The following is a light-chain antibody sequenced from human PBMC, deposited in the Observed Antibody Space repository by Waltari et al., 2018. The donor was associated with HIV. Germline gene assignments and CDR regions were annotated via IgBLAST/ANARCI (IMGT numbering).Light chain of an antibody. CDR2: QAS. J-gene: IGKJ2*01. V-gene: IGKV1-5*03. CDR3: QQSDTYYT. CDR1: PSISAS. Sequence: DIQMTQSPSTLSVAVGDRVIITCRASPSISASLAWYHQKPGKAPRLLISQASVLEPGVPSRFSGSGSGTDFTLTINILQPDDFGTYYCQQSDTYYTFGQGTKLERK.